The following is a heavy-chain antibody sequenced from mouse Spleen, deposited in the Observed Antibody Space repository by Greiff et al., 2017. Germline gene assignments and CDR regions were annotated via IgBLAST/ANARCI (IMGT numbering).Heavy chain of an antibody. CDR1: GFTFSSYA. CDR3: ASLSYYRYDCPFDY. Sequence: EVMLVESGGGLVKPGGSLKLSCAASGFTFSSYAMSWVRQTPEKRLEWVATISSGGSYTYYADTVKGRFTISRDNAKNTLFLQMTSLRSEDTAMYYCASLSYYRYDCPFDYWGQGTTLTVSS. V-gene: IGHV5-9-1*01. D-gene: IGHD2-14*01. J-gene: IGHJ2*01. CDR2: ISSGGSYT.